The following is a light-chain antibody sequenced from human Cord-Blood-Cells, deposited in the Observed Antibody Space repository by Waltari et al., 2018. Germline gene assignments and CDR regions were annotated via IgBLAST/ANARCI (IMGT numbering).Light chain of an antibody. J-gene: IGLJ1*01. CDR3: SSYTSSSTLYV. V-gene: IGLV2-14*01. CDR2: DVS. CDR1: SRDVGGYNY. Sequence: QSALTQPAPASGSPGQSITISCPGTSRDVGGYNYVPWYQQHPGKAPKLLIYDVSNRPSGVSNRFSGSKSGNTASLTISGLQAEDEADYYCSSYTSSSTLYVFGTGTKVTVL.